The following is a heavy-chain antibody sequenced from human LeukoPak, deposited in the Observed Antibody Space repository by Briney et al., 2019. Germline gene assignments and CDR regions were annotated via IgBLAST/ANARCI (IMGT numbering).Heavy chain of an antibody. D-gene: IGHD2-2*01. Sequence: GGSLRLSCAASGFTFSTYAMSWVRQAPGKGLEWVSGISGSGGSTYYADSVKGRFTISRDNSKNTLYLQMDSLRAEDTAVYYCAKGIVPAPNGAFDIWGQGTMVTVSS. J-gene: IGHJ3*02. V-gene: IGHV3-23*01. CDR2: ISGSGGST. CDR1: GFTFSTYA. CDR3: AKGIVPAPNGAFDI.